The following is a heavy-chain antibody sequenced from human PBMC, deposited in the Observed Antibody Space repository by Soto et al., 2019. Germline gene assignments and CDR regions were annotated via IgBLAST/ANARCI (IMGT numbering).Heavy chain of an antibody. CDR1: GFTVSSANY. CDR3: HGYGY. CDR2: IYSAGTT. V-gene: IGHV3-53*01. D-gene: IGHD5-12*01. Sequence: EVQLVESGGGLIQPGGSLRLSCVVSGFTVSSANYMSWVRQAPGKGLELVSVIYSAGTTYYADSVKGRFTISRDNSKNTLYLQMNSLRAEDTAVYYCHGYGYWGQGTLVTVAS. J-gene: IGHJ4*02.